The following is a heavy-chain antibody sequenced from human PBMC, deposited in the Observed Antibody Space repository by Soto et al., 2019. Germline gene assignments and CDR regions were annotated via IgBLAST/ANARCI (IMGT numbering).Heavy chain of an antibody. CDR1: GGTFSSYT. CDR2: IIPILGIA. Sequence: SVKVSCKASGGTFSSYTISWVRQAPGQGLEWMGRIIPILGIANYAQKFQGRVTITADKSTSTAYMELSSLRSEDTAVYYCARDKVVPAAMTPMYNWFDPWGQGTLVTVSS. D-gene: IGHD2-2*01. V-gene: IGHV1-69*04. CDR3: ARDKVVPAAMTPMYNWFDP. J-gene: IGHJ5*02.